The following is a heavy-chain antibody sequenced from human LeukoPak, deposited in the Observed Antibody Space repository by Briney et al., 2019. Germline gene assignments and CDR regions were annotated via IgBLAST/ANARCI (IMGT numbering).Heavy chain of an antibody. J-gene: IGHJ4*02. Sequence: PGRSLRLSCAASGFTFSSYAMSWVRQAPGKGLEWVSGISGSGDNTYYADSVKGRFTISRDNSKNTLYVQVNSLGTEDTAAYYCAKGSYYGSSGSFYFDYWGQGTLVTVSS. D-gene: IGHD3-22*01. CDR2: ISGSGDNT. V-gene: IGHV3-23*01. CDR3: AKGSYYGSSGSFYFDY. CDR1: GFTFSSYA.